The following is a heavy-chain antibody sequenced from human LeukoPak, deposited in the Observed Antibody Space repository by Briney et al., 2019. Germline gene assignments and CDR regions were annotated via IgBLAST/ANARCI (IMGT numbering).Heavy chain of an antibody. J-gene: IGHJ6*02. CDR2: IYTSGST. Sequence: SETLSLTCTVSGGSISSYYWSWIRQPAGKGLEWIGRIYTSGSTNYNPSLKSRVTMSVDTSKNQFSLKLSSVTAADTAVYYCARVGLEAAAGTSYYYYYGMDVWGQGTTVTVSS. V-gene: IGHV4-4*07. CDR3: ARVGLEAAAGTSYYYYYGMDV. CDR1: GGSISSYY. D-gene: IGHD6-13*01.